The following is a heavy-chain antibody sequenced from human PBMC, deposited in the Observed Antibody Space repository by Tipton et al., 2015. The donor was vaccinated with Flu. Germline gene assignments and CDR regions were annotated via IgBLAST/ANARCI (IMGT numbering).Heavy chain of an antibody. V-gene: IGHV3-9*01. CDR1: GFTFDDYA. J-gene: IGHJ4*02. CDR2: ISWNSGSI. CDR3: AKDIGIVVVPAALDY. Sequence: SLRLSCAASGFTFDDYAMHWVRQAPGKGLEWVSGISWNSGSIGYADSVKGRFTISRDNAKNSLYLQMNSLRAEDTALYYCAKDIGIVVVPAALDYWGQGTLVTVSS. D-gene: IGHD2-2*01.